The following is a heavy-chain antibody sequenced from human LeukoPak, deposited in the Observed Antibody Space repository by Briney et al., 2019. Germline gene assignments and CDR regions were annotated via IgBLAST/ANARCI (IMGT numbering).Heavy chain of an antibody. CDR3: ARVHGTPHYGGISIVIKYFDY. J-gene: IGHJ4*02. CDR2: IYHSGST. D-gene: IGHD4-23*01. Sequence: SETLSLTCTVSGYSISSGYYWGWIRQPPGKGLEWIGSIYHSGSTHYNPSLKSRVTISVDTSKNQFSLKLSSVTAADTAVYYCARVHGTPHYGGISIVIKYFDYWGQGTLVTVSS. CDR1: GYSISSGYY. V-gene: IGHV4-38-2*02.